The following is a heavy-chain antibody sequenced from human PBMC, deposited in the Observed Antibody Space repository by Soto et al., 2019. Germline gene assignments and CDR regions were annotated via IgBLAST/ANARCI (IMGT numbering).Heavy chain of an antibody. V-gene: IGHV6-1*01. J-gene: IGHJ4*02. CDR3: ARGRAAAGQYYFDY. CDR2: TYHRSKRYN. Sequence: SQTLSLTCAISGDSVSSNSAAWSWIRQSPSRGLEWLGRTYHRSKRYNDYAVSVKSRIAINPDTSQNQFSLHLNSVTPEDTAVYSCARGRAAAGQYYFDYWGQGTLVTVSS. D-gene: IGHD6-13*01. CDR1: GDSVSSNSAA.